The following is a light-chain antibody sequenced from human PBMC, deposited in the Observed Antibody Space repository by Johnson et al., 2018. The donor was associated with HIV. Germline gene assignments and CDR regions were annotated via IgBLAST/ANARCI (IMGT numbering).Light chain of an antibody. V-gene: IGLV1-51*02. CDR2: ENN. Sequence: QSVLTQPPSVSAAPGQKVTISCSGSSSNIGNNYVSWYQQLPGTAPKLLIYENNKRPSGIPDRFSDSKSGTSATLGITGLQTGDEADDYCGTWDSSLSAGVFGTGTEVTVL. CDR3: GTWDSSLSAGV. CDR1: SSNIGNNY. J-gene: IGLJ1*01.